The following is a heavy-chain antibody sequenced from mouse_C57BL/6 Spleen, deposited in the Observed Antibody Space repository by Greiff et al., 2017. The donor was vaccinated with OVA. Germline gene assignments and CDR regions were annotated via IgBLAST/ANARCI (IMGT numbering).Heavy chain of an antibody. J-gene: IGHJ3*01. CDR3: AREEYSNYAWFAY. CDR1: GFTFSSYA. CDR2: ISDGGSYT. V-gene: IGHV5-4*01. Sequence: EVQRVESGGGLVKPGGSLKLSCAASGFTFSSYAMSWVRQTPEKRLEWVATISDGGSYTYYPDNVKGRFTISRDNAKNNLYLQMSHLKSEDTAMYYCAREEYSNYAWFAYWGQGTLVTVSA. D-gene: IGHD2-5*01.